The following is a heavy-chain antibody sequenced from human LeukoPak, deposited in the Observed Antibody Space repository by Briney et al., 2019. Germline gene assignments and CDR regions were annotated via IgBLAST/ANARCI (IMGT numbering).Heavy chain of an antibody. CDR2: IIPIFGTA. D-gene: IGHD3-3*01. CDR3: ARDRLNSRWYDFWSGSYGMDV. CDR1: GGTFSSYA. V-gene: IGHV1-69*13. Sequence: SVKVSCKASGGTFSSYAISWVRQAPGQGLEWMGGIIPIFGTANYAQKFQGRVTITADESTSTAYMELSSLRAEDTAVYYCARDRLNSRWYDFWSGSYGMDVWGQGTTVTVSS. J-gene: IGHJ6*02.